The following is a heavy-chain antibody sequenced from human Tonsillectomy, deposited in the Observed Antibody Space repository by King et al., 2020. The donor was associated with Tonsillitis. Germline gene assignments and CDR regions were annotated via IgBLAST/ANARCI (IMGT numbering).Heavy chain of an antibody. CDR2: IAYDGSKK. V-gene: IGHV3-30*18. D-gene: IGHD3-3*01. Sequence: VQLVESGGGVVQPGRSLRLSCAASGFTFRSFGMHWVRQAPGKGPEWVAVIAYDGSKKGYADPGKGRFTISRDNSKNTMNLQVNSLKAEDTAVFYCAKGGGGDFWGSFDYWGQGTLVTVSS. CDR3: AKGGGGDFWGSFDY. J-gene: IGHJ4*02. CDR1: GFTFRSFG.